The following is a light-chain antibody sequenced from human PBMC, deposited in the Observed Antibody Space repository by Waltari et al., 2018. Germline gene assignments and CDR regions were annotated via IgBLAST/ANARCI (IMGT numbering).Light chain of an antibody. V-gene: IGLV1-44*01. CDR2: SNN. Sequence: QSVLTQPPSASGTPGQRVTISCSGSSSNIGTETVTWYQQLPGAAPTPLIYSNNQRPSGVPDRFSVSKSGPSTSLAISGLQPEDEADYYCASWDNSLNVVVFGGGTKLTIL. CDR3: ASWDNSLNVVV. J-gene: IGLJ2*01. CDR1: SSNIGTET.